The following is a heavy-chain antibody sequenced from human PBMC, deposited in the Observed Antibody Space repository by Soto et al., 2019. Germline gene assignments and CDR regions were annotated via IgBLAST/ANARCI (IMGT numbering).Heavy chain of an antibody. V-gene: IGHV1-69*06. D-gene: IGHD6-13*01. CDR1: GGTFNAHA. Sequence: QVPLVQSGAEVKKPGSSVKVSCKGSGGTFNAHAISWVRQAPGQGLEWMGGIIPIFGTPNYAQKFQGSVTINADTSTTTAYLELSSLRSYDTAVYFCARVRWTLSLQEAEAIWCQGTLVTVSS. CDR2: IIPIFGTP. J-gene: IGHJ4*02. CDR3: ARVRWTLSLQEAEAI.